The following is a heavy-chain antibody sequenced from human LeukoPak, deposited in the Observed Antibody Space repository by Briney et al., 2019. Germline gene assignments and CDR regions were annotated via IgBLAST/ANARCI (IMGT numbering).Heavy chain of an antibody. Sequence: SETLSLTCAVYGGSFSGYYWSWIRQPPGKGLEWIGEINHSGSTNYNPSLKSRVTISVDTSKNQFSLKLSSVTAADTAVYYCARGTTVPYFDYWGQGTLVTVS. V-gene: IGHV4-34*01. J-gene: IGHJ4*02. D-gene: IGHD4-17*01. CDR1: GGSFSGYY. CDR2: INHSGST. CDR3: ARGTTVPYFDY.